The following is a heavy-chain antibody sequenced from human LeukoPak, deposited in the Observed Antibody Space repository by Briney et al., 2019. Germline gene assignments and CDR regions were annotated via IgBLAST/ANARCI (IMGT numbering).Heavy chain of an antibody. CDR1: GGSFSGYY. J-gene: IGHJ4*02. CDR3: ATLPRYDSSGYYYARPFDY. Sequence: PSETLSLTCAVYGGSFSGYYWSWIRQPPGKGLEWIGEINHSGSTNCNPSLKSRVTISVDTSKNQFSLKLSSVTAADTAVYYCATLPRYDSSGYYYARPFDYWGQGTLVTVSS. D-gene: IGHD3-22*01. CDR2: INHSGST. V-gene: IGHV4-34*01.